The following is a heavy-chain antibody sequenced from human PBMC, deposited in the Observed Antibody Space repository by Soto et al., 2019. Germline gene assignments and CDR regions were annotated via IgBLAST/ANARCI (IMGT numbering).Heavy chain of an antibody. CDR3: ARAYCSGGSCPTLGMDV. Sequence: PGESLKISCKGSGYSFTSYWIGWVRQMPGKGLEWMGIIYPGDPDTRYSPSFQGQVTISADKSISTAYLQWSSLKASDTAMYYCARAYCSGGSCPTLGMDVWGQGTTVTVSS. CDR2: IYPGDPDT. D-gene: IGHD2-15*01. V-gene: IGHV5-51*01. CDR1: GYSFTSYW. J-gene: IGHJ6*02.